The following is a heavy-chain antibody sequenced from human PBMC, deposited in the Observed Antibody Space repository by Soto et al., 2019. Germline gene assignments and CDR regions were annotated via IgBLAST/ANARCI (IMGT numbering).Heavy chain of an antibody. D-gene: IGHD3-22*01. V-gene: IGHV4-39*01. Sequence: PSETLSLTCTVSGASFTDGSLFWGWIRQSPGKGEEWIASTYIGGMTYYNPSLRSRVTISVDTSKSQFSLRLNSVTAADTAVYYFSTAPQNFSSCCYYLYWFHPRGPGTPVPVSS. CDR1: GASFTDGSLF. CDR2: TYIGGMT. CDR3: STAPQNFSSCCYYLYWFHP. J-gene: IGHJ5*01.